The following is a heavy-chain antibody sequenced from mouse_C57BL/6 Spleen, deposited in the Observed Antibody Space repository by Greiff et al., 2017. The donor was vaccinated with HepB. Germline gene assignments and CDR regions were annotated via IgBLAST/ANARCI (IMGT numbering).Heavy chain of an antibody. J-gene: IGHJ2*01. D-gene: IGHD1-1*01. V-gene: IGHV14-2*01. CDR2: IDPEDGET. CDR1: GFNIKDYY. Sequence: VHVKQSGAELVKPGASVKLSCTASGFNIKDYYMHWVKQRTEQGLEWIGRIDPEDGETKYAPKFQGKATITADTSSNTAYLQLSSLTSEDTAVYYCARPEFHYYGSSYGFDYWGQGTTLTVSS. CDR3: ARPEFHYYGSSYGFDY.